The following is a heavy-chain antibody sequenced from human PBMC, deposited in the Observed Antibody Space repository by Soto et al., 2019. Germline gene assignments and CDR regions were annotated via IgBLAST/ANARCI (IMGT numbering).Heavy chain of an antibody. CDR1: GGSFSCYY. D-gene: IGHD3-10*01. CDR3: ARGGITMVRGVINWFDP. V-gene: IGHV4-34*01. J-gene: IGHJ5*02. Sequence: SETLSLTCAVYGGSFSCYYWSWIRQPPGEGLEWIGEINHSGSTNYNPSLKSRVTISVDTSKNQFSLKLSSVTAADTAVYYCARGGITMVRGVINWFDPWGQGTLVTVSS. CDR2: INHSGST.